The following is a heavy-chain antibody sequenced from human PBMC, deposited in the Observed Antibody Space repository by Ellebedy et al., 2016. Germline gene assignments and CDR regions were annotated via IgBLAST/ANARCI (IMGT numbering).Heavy chain of an antibody. CDR3: AKDLAN. J-gene: IGHJ4*02. CDR2: ISYDGSNK. CDR1: GFTFSSYG. D-gene: IGHD5-12*01. Sequence: GGSLRLXXAASGFTFSSYGMHWVRQAPGKGLEWVAVISYDGSNKYYADSVKGRFTISRDNSKNTLYLQMNSLRAEDTAVYYCAKDLANWGQGTLVTVSS. V-gene: IGHV3-30*18.